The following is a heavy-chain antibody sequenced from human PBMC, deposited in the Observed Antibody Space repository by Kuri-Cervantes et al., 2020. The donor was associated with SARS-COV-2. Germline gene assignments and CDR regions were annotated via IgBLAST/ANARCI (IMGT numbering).Heavy chain of an antibody. D-gene: IGHD4-17*01. J-gene: IGHJ6*04. CDR1: GFTFSSYG. Sequence: GESLKISCAASGFTFSSYGMHWVRQAPGKGLEWVAFIRYDGSNKYYADSVKGRFTISRDNSKNTLYLQMNSLRAEDTAVYYCAKVRPRNTYDYGGYGGLDVWGKGTTVTVSS. CDR2: IRYDGSNK. CDR3: AKVRPRNTYDYGGYGGLDV. V-gene: IGHV3-30*02.